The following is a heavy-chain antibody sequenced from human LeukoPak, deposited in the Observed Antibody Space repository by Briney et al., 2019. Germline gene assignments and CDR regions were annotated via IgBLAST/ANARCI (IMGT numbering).Heavy chain of an antibody. CDR2: ISGSGGST. D-gene: IGHD5-12*01. CDR3: AKDSGAFVATSRWFDP. V-gene: IGHV3-23*01. J-gene: IGHJ5*02. CDR1: GFTFSSYA. Sequence: GGSLRLSCAASGFTFSSYAMCWVRQAPGKGLEWVSAISGSGGSTYYADSVKGRFTISRDNSKNTLYLQMNSLRAEDTAVYYCAKDSGAFVATSRWFDPWGQGTLVTVSS.